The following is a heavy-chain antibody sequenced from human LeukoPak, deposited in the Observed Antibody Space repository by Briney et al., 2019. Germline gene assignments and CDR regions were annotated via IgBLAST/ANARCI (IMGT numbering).Heavy chain of an antibody. D-gene: IGHD6-6*01. CDR1: GGTFSSYA. CDR3: ARSNIAARLLYYYFDY. CDR2: IIPIFGTA. J-gene: IGHJ4*02. Sequence: SVKVSCKASGGTFSSYAISWVRQAPGQGLEWMGGIIPIFGTANYAQKFQGRVTITADESTSTAYMELSSLRSEDTAVYYCARSNIAARLLYYYFDYWGQGTQVTVSS. V-gene: IGHV1-69*13.